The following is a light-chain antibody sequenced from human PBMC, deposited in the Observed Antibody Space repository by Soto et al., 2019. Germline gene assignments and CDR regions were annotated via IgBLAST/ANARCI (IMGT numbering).Light chain of an antibody. CDR3: QQYYHLPT. V-gene: IGKV1-33*01. J-gene: IGKJ2*01. CDR2: DAS. CDR1: QDISNY. Sequence: DIQMTQSPSSLSASVGDRVTITCQASQDISNYLNWYQQKPGKAPKLLIYDASNLETGVPSRFSGSGSGTDFTFTISSLQPEDSATYYCQQYYHLPTFGQGTTLEIK.